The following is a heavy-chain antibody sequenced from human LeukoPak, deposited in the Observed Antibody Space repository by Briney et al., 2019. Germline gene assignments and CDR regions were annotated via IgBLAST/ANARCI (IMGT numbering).Heavy chain of an antibody. CDR2: IGSSGTNR. Sequence: PGGSLRLSCAVSEFPFSFYEMNWVRQAPGKGLEWVSNIGSSGTNRYYADSVKGRFSISRDNAKSSLDLQMNSLRVEDTAIYYCARRDHIAGRLDYWGQGTLVTVSS. D-gene: IGHD6-6*01. J-gene: IGHJ4*02. V-gene: IGHV3-48*03. CDR1: EFPFSFYE. CDR3: ARRDHIAGRLDY.